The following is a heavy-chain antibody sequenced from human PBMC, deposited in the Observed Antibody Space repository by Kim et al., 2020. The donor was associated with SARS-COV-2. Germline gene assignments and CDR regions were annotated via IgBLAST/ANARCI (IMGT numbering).Heavy chain of an antibody. CDR2: IYYSGST. Sequence: SETLSLTCTVSGGSISSSSYYWGWIRQPPGKGLEWIGSIYYSGSTYYNPSLKSRVTISVDTSKNQFSLKLSSVTAADTAVYYCARHLYGYSYGWDAFDIWGQGTMVTVSS. CDR3: ARHLYGYSYGWDAFDI. J-gene: IGHJ3*02. CDR1: GGSISSSSYY. D-gene: IGHD5-18*01. V-gene: IGHV4-39*01.